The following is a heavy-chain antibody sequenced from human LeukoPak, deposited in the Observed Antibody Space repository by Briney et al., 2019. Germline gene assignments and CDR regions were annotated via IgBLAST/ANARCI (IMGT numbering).Heavy chain of an antibody. J-gene: IGHJ4*02. CDR1: GFTFSSYW. D-gene: IGHD4-17*01. Sequence: GGSLRLSCAASGFTFSSYWMHWVRQAPGKGLVWVSRINSDGSSTSYADSVKGRFTISRDNAKNTLCLQMNSLRAEDTAVYYCAREWAYGDYFDYWGQGTLVTVSS. CDR2: INSDGSST. CDR3: AREWAYGDYFDY. V-gene: IGHV3-74*01.